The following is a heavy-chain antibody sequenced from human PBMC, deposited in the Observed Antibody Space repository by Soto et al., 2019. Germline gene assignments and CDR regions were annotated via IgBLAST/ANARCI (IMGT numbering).Heavy chain of an antibody. CDR1: GGSTSDEYY. CDR3: ARAPYRGSNSRGAFDI. Sequence: SETLSLTCAVSGGSTSDEYYWSWIRQPPGKGLEWIAYIYYTGSTYYDPSLRSRVTISIDTSKNQFSLKINSVTAADTAVYYCARAPYRGSNSRGAFDIWGQGTMVTVSS. D-gene: IGHD7-27*01. V-gene: IGHV4-30-4*01. J-gene: IGHJ3*02. CDR2: IYYTGST.